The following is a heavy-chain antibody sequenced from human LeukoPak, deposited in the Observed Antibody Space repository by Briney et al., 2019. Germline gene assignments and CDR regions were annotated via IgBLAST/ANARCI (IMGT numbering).Heavy chain of an antibody. CDR2: ISYDGSNK. CDR1: GFTFSSYA. J-gene: IGHJ6*02. D-gene: IGHD6-19*01. CDR3: AKGVAVAGTLYYYGMDV. Sequence: GGSLRLSCAASGFTFSSYAMHWVRQAPGKGLEWVAVISYDGSNKYYADTVKGRFTISRDNSKNSLYLQMNSLRTEDTALYYCAKGVAVAGTLYYYGMDVWGQGTTVTVSS. V-gene: IGHV3-30-3*01.